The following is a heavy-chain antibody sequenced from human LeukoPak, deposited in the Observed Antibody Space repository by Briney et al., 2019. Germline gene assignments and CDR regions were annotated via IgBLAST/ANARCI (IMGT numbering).Heavy chain of an antibody. V-gene: IGHV3-11*01. CDR1: GFRFSDYY. J-gene: IGHJ5*02. CDR3: ASQAGYYGSGQAQFDP. CDR2: NSSSGSST. Sequence: GGALRLCCAASGFRFSDYYMTWIRQAPGKGLGLVSYNSSSGSSTYYAEYVKGRFTISRDYAKNALFLQMSRLRAEDTAVYYCASQAGYYGSGQAQFDPWGQGTLVTVSS. D-gene: IGHD3-10*01.